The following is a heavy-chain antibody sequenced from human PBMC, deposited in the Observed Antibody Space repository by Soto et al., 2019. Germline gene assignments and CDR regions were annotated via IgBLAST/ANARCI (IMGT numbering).Heavy chain of an antibody. CDR1: GYTFTSYD. CDR2: MNPNSGNT. Sequence: ASVKVSCKASGYTFTSYDINWVRQATGRGLEWMGWMNPNSGNTGYAQKFQGRVTMTRNTSISTAYMELSSLRSEDTAVYYCARWGGDCSSTSCYSYYYGMDVWGQGTTVTVSS. V-gene: IGHV1-8*01. J-gene: IGHJ6*02. CDR3: ARWGGDCSSTSCYSYYYGMDV. D-gene: IGHD2-2*01.